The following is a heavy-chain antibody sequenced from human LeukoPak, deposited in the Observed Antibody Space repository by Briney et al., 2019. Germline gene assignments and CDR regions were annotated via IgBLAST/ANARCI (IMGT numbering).Heavy chain of an antibody. Sequence: ASVTVSCKASGYTGTGYYVHWVRQAPGHGHEGLGWSNAHSGGTKYAKNLQGRVTTTSDASISTASMELSRPRSDDTAVYYCATEDKEAYYYDSSGYRNWFDPWGQGTLVTVSS. CDR1: GYTGTGYY. CDR2: SNAHSGGT. J-gene: IGHJ5*02. CDR3: ATEDKEAYYYDSSGYRNWFDP. D-gene: IGHD3-22*01. V-gene: IGHV1-2*02.